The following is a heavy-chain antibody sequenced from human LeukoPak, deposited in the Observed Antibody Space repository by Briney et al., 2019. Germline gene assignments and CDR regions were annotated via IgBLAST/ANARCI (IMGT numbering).Heavy chain of an antibody. V-gene: IGHV3-23*01. Sequence: GGSLRLSCVASGFTFSNHAMTWVRQAPGKGLEWVSAISADAVDTFYAPSVKGRFTISRDDSKNTLYLQINSLRAEDTAIYYCAKDVWWSVSWGQGTLVTVSS. CDR1: GFTFSNHA. J-gene: IGHJ5*02. D-gene: IGHD2-8*02. CDR2: ISADAVDT. CDR3: AKDVWWSVS.